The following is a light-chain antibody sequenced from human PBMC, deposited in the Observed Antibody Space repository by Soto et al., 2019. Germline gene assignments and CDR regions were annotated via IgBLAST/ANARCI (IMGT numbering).Light chain of an antibody. J-gene: IGKJ1*01. CDR3: QQSYGAWT. V-gene: IGKV4-1*01. Sequence: DIVMTQSPDSLAVSLGERATINCKSSQSLLYGSTNKNYLAWYQQKPGQPPKLLIYWASTRESGVPDRFSGSGSGTDFTLTISSLQAEDVAVYFCQQSYGAWTVGQGPKVEIK. CDR2: WAS. CDR1: QSLLYGSTNKNY.